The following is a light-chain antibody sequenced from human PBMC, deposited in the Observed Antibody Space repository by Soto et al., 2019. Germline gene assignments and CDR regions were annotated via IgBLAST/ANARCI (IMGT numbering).Light chain of an antibody. CDR3: QQYGTSPPLT. V-gene: IGKV3-20*01. CDR1: QSVSSNY. J-gene: IGKJ4*01. CDR2: GAS. Sequence: EIVLTQSPGTLSLSPGERATLSCWASQSVSSNYLAWYQHKPGQSPRLLIYGASSRATGIPDRFSGSGSATDFTLTISRLEPEDFAVYYCQQYGTSPPLTFGGGTKVDIK.